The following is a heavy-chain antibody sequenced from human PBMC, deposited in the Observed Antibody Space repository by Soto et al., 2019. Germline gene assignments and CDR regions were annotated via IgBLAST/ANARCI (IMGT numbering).Heavy chain of an antibody. CDR2: INHSGST. CDR3: ARGRRVAARPGAFDI. V-gene: IGHV4-34*01. J-gene: IGHJ3*02. D-gene: IGHD6-6*01. CDR1: GGSFSGYY. Sequence: QVQLQQWGAGLLKPSETLSLTCAVYGGSFSGYYWSWIRQPPGKGLEWIGEINHSGSTNYNPSLKRRVTISVDTCKNQFSLKLSSVTAADTAVYYCARGRRVAARPGAFDIWGQGTMVTVSS.